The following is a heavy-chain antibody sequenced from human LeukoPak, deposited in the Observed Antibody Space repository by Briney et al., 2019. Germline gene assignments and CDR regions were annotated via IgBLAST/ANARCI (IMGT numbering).Heavy chain of an antibody. D-gene: IGHD3-3*01. V-gene: IGHV3-33*08. J-gene: IGHJ4*02. CDR2: IWYDGSNK. CDR3: ARAFSALITIFGVAGPGY. CDR1: GFTFWNAW. Sequence: GGSLRLSCKGSGFTFWNAWLSWVRQAPGKGLEWVAVIWYDGSNKYYADSVKGRFTISRDNSKNTLYLQMNSLRAEDTAVYYCARAFSALITIFGVAGPGYWGQGTLVTVSS.